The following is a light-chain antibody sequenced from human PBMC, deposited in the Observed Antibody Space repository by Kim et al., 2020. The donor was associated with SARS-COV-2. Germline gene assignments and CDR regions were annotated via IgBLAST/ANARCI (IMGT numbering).Light chain of an antibody. Sequence: GERVTISCCGSSTNNGGDYVYGYRQHQDTAPALFLFWNGQRPSRVAIRFPFSDSGSAASLAMSRLGFEDEAEYYYAVWDEGLSGWLFGGGTQLTVL. J-gene: IGLJ3*02. V-gene: IGLV1-47*01. CDR2: WNG. CDR3: AVWDEGLSGWL. CDR1: STNNGGDY.